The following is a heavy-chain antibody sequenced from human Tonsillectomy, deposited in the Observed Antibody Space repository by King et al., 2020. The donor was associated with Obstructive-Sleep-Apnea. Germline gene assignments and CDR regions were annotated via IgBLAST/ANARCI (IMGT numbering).Heavy chain of an antibody. CDR1: GGTFKNSS. D-gene: IGHD6-19*01. V-gene: IGHV1-69*01. J-gene: IGHJ4*02. CDR3: ARDSSLIAGWYYFEN. Sequence: VQLVESGAEVRRPGSSVKVSCKASGGTFKNSSLSWVRQAPGQGLEWMGGIIPVFSSTRYAQKFQGRVTITADQSTSSVYMELSSLTSEDTAVYYCARDSSLIAGWYYFENWGQGTRVTVSS. CDR2: IIPVFSST.